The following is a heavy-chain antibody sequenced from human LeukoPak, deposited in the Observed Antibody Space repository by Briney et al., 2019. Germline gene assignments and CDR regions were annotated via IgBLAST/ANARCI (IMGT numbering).Heavy chain of an antibody. V-gene: IGHV3-7*01. CDR1: GFTFSSYL. Sequence: GGSLRLSCAASGFTFSSYLMSWVRQAPGKGLEWVANIKQDGSEKYYVDSVKGRFTISRDNAKNSLYLQMNSLRAEDTAVYYCARKAGYDSSGYNFDYWGQGTLVTVSS. CDR2: IKQDGSEK. CDR3: ARKAGYDSSGYNFDY. D-gene: IGHD3-22*01. J-gene: IGHJ4*02.